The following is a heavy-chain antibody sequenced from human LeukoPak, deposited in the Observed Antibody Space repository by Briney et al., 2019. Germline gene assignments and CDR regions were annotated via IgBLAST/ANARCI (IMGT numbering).Heavy chain of an antibody. J-gene: IGHJ5*02. CDR1: GYTFTSYA. D-gene: IGHD6-13*01. CDR2: INAGNGNT. V-gene: IGHV1-3*03. CDR3: ARGIAAAGINWFDP. Sequence: GASVKVSCKASGYTFTSYAMHWVRQAPGQRLEWMGWINAGNGNTKYSQEFQGRVTITRDTSASTAYMELSSLRSEDMAVYYCARGIAAAGINWFDPWGQGTLVTVSS.